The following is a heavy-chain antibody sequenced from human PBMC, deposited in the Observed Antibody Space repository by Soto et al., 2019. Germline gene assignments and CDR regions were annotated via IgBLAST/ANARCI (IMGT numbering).Heavy chain of an antibody. CDR2: ISGSGGNT. CDR3: ARGPRAPPPHDYGMDV. CDR1: GFTFSSYV. J-gene: IGHJ6*02. Sequence: EVQLLESGGGLVQPGGSLRLSCAASGFTFSSYVMNWVRQAPGKGLEWVSGISGSGGNTYYADSVKGRFTISRDNSKNTLYQQMNSLRAEDTAVYYCARGPRAPPPHDYGMDVWGQGTTVTVSS. V-gene: IGHV3-23*01.